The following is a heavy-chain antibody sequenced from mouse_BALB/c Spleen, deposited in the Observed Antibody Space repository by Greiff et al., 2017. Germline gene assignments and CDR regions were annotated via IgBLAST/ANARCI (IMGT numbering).Heavy chain of an antibody. CDR1: GYTFTDYN. CDR3: ARDGDGYYGWYFDV. Sequence: EVKLLESGPELVKPGASVKISCKASGYTFTDYNMHWVKQSHGKSLEWIGYIYPYNGGTGYNQKFKSKATLTVDNSSSTAYMELRSLTSEDSAVYYCARDGDGYYGWYFDVWGAGTTVTVSS. CDR2: IYPYNGGT. D-gene: IGHD2-3*01. V-gene: IGHV1S29*02. J-gene: IGHJ1*01.